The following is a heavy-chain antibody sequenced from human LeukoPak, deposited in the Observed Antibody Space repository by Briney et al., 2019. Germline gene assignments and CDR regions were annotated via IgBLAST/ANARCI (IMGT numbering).Heavy chain of an antibody. Sequence: AAVKVSFKAAGGTFISYVISWVGQARGQGREWMGGSIPIFGRANYAQKFQGRVTITADNSTSTAYMELSSLRSEDTAVYYCARADGDGYYYYYGMDVWGKGPTVTVSS. CDR1: GGTFISYV. CDR2: SIPIFGRA. J-gene: IGHJ6*04. CDR3: ARADGDGYYYYYGMDV. V-gene: IGHV1-69*06. D-gene: IGHD4-17*01.